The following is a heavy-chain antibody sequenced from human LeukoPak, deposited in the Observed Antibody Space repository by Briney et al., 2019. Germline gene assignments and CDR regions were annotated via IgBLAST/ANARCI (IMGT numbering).Heavy chain of an antibody. CDR3: AKDRCSNGIGCYYYYMDV. J-gene: IGHJ6*03. V-gene: IGHV3-30*02. CDR1: GFTFNNYG. Sequence: GGSLRLSCAASGFTFNNYGMHWVRQAPGKGLEWVAFIRYDGSNKYYADSVKGRFTISRDNSKNTLYLQMNSLRAEDTAVYYCAKDRCSNGIGCYYYYMDVWGKGTTVTISS. D-gene: IGHD2-8*01. CDR2: IRYDGSNK.